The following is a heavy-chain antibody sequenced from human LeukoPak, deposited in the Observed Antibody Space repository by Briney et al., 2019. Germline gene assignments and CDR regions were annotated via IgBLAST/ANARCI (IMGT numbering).Heavy chain of an antibody. CDR3: ARDPWFGELGDY. CDR1: GYTFTGYY. V-gene: IGHV1-2*02. J-gene: IGHJ4*02. Sequence: ASVKVSCKASGYTFTGYYMHWVRQAPGQGLEWMGWINPNSGGTNYAQKFQGRVTMTRDTSISTAYMELSRLRSDDTAVYYCARDPWFGELGDYWGQGTLVTVSS. D-gene: IGHD3-10*01. CDR2: INPNSGGT.